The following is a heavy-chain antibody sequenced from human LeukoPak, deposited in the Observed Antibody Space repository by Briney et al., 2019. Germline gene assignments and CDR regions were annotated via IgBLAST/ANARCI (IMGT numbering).Heavy chain of an antibody. J-gene: IGHJ5*02. CDR2: INPNSDNT. CDR1: GYTFTSYI. Sequence: ASVKVSCKASGYTFTSYIYNWVRQPPGRGLGWMGWINPNSDNTGYEQKFQGRVTMTRTTSISTAYMELSSLRSEDTAVYYCARVPWDFWSGYYFPNWFDPWGQGTLVTVSS. CDR3: ARVPWDFWSGYYFPNWFDP. D-gene: IGHD3-3*01. V-gene: IGHV1-8*01.